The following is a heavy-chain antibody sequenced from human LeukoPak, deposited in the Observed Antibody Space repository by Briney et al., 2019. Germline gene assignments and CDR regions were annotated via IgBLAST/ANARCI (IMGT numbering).Heavy chain of an antibody. CDR2: ISSSSSTI. J-gene: IGHJ4*02. D-gene: IGHD3-3*01. CDR3: GRDLDFWSGPEY. CDR1: GFTLSDYY. V-gene: IGHV3-11*04. Sequence: GGSLRLSCAASGFTLSDYYMSWIRQTPEKGLEWVSQISSSSSTIYYADSVKGRFTISGDNARNSLSLQMNRLRAEDTAVYYCGRDLDFWSGPEYWGQGILVTVSS.